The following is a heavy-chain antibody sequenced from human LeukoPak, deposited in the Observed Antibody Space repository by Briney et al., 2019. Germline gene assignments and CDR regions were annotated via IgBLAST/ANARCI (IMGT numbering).Heavy chain of an antibody. V-gene: IGHV4-39*01. Sequence: SETLSLTCTVSGGSISSSSYYWGWIRQPPGKGLEWIGSIYYSGSTYYNPSLKSRVTISVDTSKNQFSLKLSSVTAADTVVYYCARPASRGSGSYWGQGTLVTVSS. D-gene: IGHD3-10*01. CDR1: GGSISSSSYY. CDR3: ARPASRGSGSY. J-gene: IGHJ4*02. CDR2: IYYSGST.